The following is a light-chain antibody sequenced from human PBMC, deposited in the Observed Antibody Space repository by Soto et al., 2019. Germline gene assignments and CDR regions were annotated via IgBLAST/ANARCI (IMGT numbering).Light chain of an antibody. V-gene: IGLV2-14*03. CDR2: DVS. Sequence: QSALTQPASVSGSPGQSITISCTGTNSDIGGYNYVSWYQQHPGKAPKLMIYDVSNRPSGVSYRFSGSKSGNTASLTISGLQAEDEAEYYCSSYTSRSTLGVFGGGTKLTV. CDR3: SSYTSRSTLGV. J-gene: IGLJ2*01. CDR1: NSDIGGYNY.